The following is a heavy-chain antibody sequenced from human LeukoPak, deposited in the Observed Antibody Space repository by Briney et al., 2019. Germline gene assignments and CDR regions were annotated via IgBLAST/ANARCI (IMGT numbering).Heavy chain of an antibody. D-gene: IGHD6-13*01. CDR2: IGGSGHNT. J-gene: IGHJ4*02. Sequence: GGSLRLSCAASGFDFSNHPMSWVRQAPGRGLEWVSSIGGSGHNTYYADSVKGRFTVSRDNSKNTLYLQMNSLRADDTAVYYCSKEGRFSSSWELDYWGQGTLVTVSS. CDR1: GFDFSNHP. V-gene: IGHV3-23*01. CDR3: SKEGRFSSSWELDY.